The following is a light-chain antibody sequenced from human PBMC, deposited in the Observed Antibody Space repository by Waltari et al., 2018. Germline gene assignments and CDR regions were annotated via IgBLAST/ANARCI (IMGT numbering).Light chain of an antibody. Sequence: QSALTQPPSASGSPGQSVTISCTGTSSDVGGYNYVPWYQQHPGRAPKLVIYAVSKRPSGVPDRFSGSKSGNTASLTVSGLQAEDEADFYCSSYAGSNNFVVFGGGTKLTVL. CDR2: AVS. CDR3: SSYAGSNNFVV. CDR1: SSDVGGYNY. J-gene: IGLJ2*01. V-gene: IGLV2-8*01.